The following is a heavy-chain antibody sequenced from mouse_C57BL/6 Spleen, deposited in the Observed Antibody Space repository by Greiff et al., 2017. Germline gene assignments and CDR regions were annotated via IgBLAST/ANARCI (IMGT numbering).Heavy chain of an antibody. CDR1: GFNIKDYY. CDR2: IDPEDGDT. CDR3: TSDIKLLRDY. V-gene: IGHV14-1*01. J-gene: IGHJ2*01. Sequence: VHVKQSGAELVRPGASVKLSCTASGFNIKDYYMHWVKQRPEQGLEWIGRIDPEDGDTEYAPKFQGKATMTADTSSNTAYLQLSSLTSEDTAVYYCTSDIKLLRDYWGQGTTLTVSS. D-gene: IGHD1-1*01.